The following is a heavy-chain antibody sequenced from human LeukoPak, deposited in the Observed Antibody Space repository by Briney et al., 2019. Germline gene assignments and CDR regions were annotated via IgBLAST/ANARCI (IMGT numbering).Heavy chain of an antibody. CDR1: GFTFGSYA. V-gene: IGHV3-23*01. Sequence: GGSLRLSCAASGFTFGSYAMSWVRQAPGKGLEWVSAISGSGGSTYYADSVKGRFTISRDNSKNTLYLQMNSLRAEDTAVYYCARKDSSGSSYYYYGMDVWGQGTTVTVSS. CDR3: ARKDSSGSSYYYYGMDV. CDR2: ISGSGGST. D-gene: IGHD3-22*01. J-gene: IGHJ6*02.